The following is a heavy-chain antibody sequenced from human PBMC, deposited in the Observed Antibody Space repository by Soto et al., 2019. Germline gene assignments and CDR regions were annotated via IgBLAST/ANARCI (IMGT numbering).Heavy chain of an antibody. J-gene: IGHJ6*02. CDR3: ARERYCSSTSCSIRRYYYGMDF. Sequence: GGSLRLSCAASGFTFSDYYMSWIRQAPGKGLEWVSYISSSSSYTNYADSVKGRFTISRDNAKNSLYLQMNSLRAEDTAVYYCARERYCSSTSCSIRRYYYGMDFWGQGTTVTVSS. V-gene: IGHV3-11*05. CDR2: ISSSSSYT. CDR1: GFTFSDYY. D-gene: IGHD2-2*01.